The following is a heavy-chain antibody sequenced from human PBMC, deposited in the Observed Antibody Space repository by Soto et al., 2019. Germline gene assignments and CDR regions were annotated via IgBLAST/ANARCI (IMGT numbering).Heavy chain of an antibody. J-gene: IGHJ6*04. CDR3: ARSAGGYPLYCYYGMDL. V-gene: IGHV3-13*01. CDR1: GFTFSSYD. D-gene: IGHD5-18*01. Sequence: GGSLRHSCAASGFTFSSYDMHWVRQATGKGLEWVSAIGTAGDTYYPGSVKGRFTISRENAKNSLYLQMNSLRAEDTAVYYCARSAGGYPLYCYYGMDLWVKGSTVTV. CDR2: IGTAGDT.